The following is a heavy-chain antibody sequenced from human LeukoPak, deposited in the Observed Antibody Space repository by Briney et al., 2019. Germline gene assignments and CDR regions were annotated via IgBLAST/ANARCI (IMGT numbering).Heavy chain of an antibody. CDR2: ISSSGSTI. J-gene: IGHJ4*02. Sequence: PGGSLRLSCAASGFTFSDYYMSWIRQAPGKGLEWVSYISSSGSTIYYADSVKGRFTISRDNAKNSLYLQMSSLKASDTAMYYCARPGQLGEYTPYHFDYWGQGILVTVSS. CDR1: GFTFSDYY. D-gene: IGHD3-16*01. CDR3: ARPGQLGEYTPYHFDY. V-gene: IGHV3-11*01.